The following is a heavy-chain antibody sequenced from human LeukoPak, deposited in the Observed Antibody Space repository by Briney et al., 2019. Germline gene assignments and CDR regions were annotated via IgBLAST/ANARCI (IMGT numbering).Heavy chain of an antibody. CDR3: ARALTAAGTEAFDI. D-gene: IGHD6-13*01. Sequence: SETLSLTCAVYGGSFSGYYWSWIRQPPGKGLEWIGEINHSGSTNYNPSLKSRVTISVDTSKNQFSLKLSSVTAADTAVYYCARALTAAGTEAFDIWGQGTMVTVSS. CDR2: INHSGST. CDR1: GGSFSGYY. V-gene: IGHV4-34*01. J-gene: IGHJ3*02.